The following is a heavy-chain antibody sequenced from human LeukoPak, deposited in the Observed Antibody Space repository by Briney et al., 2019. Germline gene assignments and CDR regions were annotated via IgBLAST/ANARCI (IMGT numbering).Heavy chain of an antibody. D-gene: IGHD1-26*01. V-gene: IGHV3-11*06. J-gene: IGHJ3*02. Sequence: GGSLRLSCAASGFPFSDYYMRWIRQAPGKGLEWVSYISSSSSYTNYADSVKGRFTISRDNAKNSLYLQMNSLRAEDTAVYYCARERAGNSGDIWGQGTMVTVSS. CDR1: GFPFSDYY. CDR2: ISSSSSYT. CDR3: ARERAGNSGDI.